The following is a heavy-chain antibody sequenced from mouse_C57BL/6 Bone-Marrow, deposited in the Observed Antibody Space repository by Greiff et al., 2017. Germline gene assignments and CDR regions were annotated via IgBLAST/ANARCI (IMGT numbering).Heavy chain of an antibody. CDR3: ARKRALNFDY. CDR2: IDPSDSYT. J-gene: IGHJ2*01. V-gene: IGHV1-69*01. CDR1: GYTFTSYW. Sequence: VQLQQPGAELVMPGASVKLSCKASGYTFTSYWMHWVKQRPGQGLEWIGEIDPSDSYTHYNQKFKGKSTLTVDKSSSTAYMQLRSLTSEDSAGYYCARKRALNFDYWGQGTTLTVSS.